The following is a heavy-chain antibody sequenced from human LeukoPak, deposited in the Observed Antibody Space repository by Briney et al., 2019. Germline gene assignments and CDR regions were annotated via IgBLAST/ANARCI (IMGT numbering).Heavy chain of an antibody. Sequence: GGSLRLSCAASGFIFSRDSMNWVRQAPGKGLEWVSYINGGGSPIFYADSVRGRITISRDNAKNSLYLQMNSLRAEDTAVYYCVRDNPRCCGVVPANIDDYWGQGTLVTASS. CDR2: INGGGSPI. D-gene: IGHD2-15*01. CDR1: GFIFSRDS. CDR3: VRDNPRCCGVVPANIDDY. J-gene: IGHJ4*02. V-gene: IGHV3-48*01.